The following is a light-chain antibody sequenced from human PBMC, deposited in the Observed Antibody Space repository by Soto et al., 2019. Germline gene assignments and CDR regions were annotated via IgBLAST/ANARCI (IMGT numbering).Light chain of an antibody. Sequence: EIVMTQSPATLSVSPGERVTLSCRASHSVGTLLAWFQQRPDQAPRLLISGASTRAAGIPARFSGSGSGTDFTLTISSLQSEDFAVYYCQQHDAWPPTFGQGTKVEIK. CDR2: GAS. J-gene: IGKJ1*01. CDR3: QQHDAWPPT. V-gene: IGKV3-15*01. CDR1: HSVGTL.